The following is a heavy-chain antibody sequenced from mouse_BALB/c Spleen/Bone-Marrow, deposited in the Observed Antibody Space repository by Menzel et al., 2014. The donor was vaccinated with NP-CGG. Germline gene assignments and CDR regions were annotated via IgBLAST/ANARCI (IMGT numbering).Heavy chain of an antibody. J-gene: IGHJ3*01. V-gene: IGHV14-3*02. CDR1: GFNIKDTY. CDR2: IDPANGNT. D-gene: IGHD1-1*01. Sequence: EVKLMESGAELVKPGASVKLSCTASGFNIKDTYMHWVKQRPEQGLEWIGRIDPANGNTKYDPKFQGKATITADTSSNTAYLQLSSLTSEDTAVCYCASYYYGSSTFAYWGQGTLVTVSA. CDR3: ASYYYGSSTFAY.